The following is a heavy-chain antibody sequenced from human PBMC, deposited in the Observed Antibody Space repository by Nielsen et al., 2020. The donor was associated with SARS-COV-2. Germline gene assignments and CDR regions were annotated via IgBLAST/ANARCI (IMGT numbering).Heavy chain of an antibody. D-gene: IGHD2-15*01. Sequence: GSLRLSCSASGFTFSSYAMHWVRQAPGKGLEYVSAISSNGGSTYYADSVKGRFTISRDNAKNSLYLQMNSLRAEDTAVYYCASMSVAAYYYYYGMDVWGQGTTVTVSS. CDR3: ASMSVAAYYYYYGMDV. J-gene: IGHJ6*02. CDR1: GFTFSSYA. CDR2: ISSNGGST. V-gene: IGHV3-64*04.